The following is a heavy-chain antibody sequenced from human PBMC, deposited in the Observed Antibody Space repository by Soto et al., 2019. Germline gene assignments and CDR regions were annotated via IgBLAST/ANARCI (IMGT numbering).Heavy chain of an antibody. CDR1: GFNFNNYN. CDR3: ARGVGAIIGREEY. J-gene: IGHJ4*02. Sequence: TGGSLRLSCGASGFNFNNYNMNWVRQAPGKGLEWVSSISGSSSSIYYADSVKGRFTISRDNAKNSLYLQMNSLRAEDTAVYYCARGVGAIIGREEYWGQGTLVTVSS. D-gene: IGHD1-26*01. CDR2: ISGSSSSI. V-gene: IGHV3-21*01.